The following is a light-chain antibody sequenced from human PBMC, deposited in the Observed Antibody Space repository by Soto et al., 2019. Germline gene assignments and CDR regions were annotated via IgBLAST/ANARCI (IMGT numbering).Light chain of an antibody. J-gene: IGKJ2*01. CDR3: QQFNNWPPYT. V-gene: IGKV3-15*01. Sequence: EIVMTHSPAPLSVSPGESATLSCRASQSVSRNLAWYQQKPGQAPRLLIYGASTRATGIPARFSGSGSGTEFTLTISSLQSEDFAVYYCQQFNNWPPYTFGQGTKLEIK. CDR1: QSVSRN. CDR2: GAS.